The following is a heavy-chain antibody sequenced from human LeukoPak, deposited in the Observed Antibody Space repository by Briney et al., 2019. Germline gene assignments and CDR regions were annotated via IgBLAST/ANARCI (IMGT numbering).Heavy chain of an antibody. Sequence: ESLKISCKDSEYSFTKYYIGWVRQMPGKGLELMGIIYPGDSHARYSPSFQGQVTISADKSINTAYLQWSSLKASDTAMYYCARPRIAVASTPLYMDVWGNGTTVTVSS. CDR3: ARPRIAVASTPLYMDV. V-gene: IGHV5-51*01. D-gene: IGHD6-19*01. J-gene: IGHJ6*03. CDR2: IYPGDSHA. CDR1: EYSFTKYY.